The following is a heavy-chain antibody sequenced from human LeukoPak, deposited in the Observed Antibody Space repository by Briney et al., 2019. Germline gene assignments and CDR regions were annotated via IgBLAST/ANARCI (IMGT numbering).Heavy chain of an antibody. CDR2: ISPHNGNT. Sequence: GGPVKVSCKASGYTFSTYGITWVRQAHGQGLEWLGWISPHNGNTNYAQKFQGRVTITADESTSTAYMELSSLRSEDTAVYYCARRLTNRYEDSSGYYEMGNYFDYWGQGTLVTVSS. V-gene: IGHV1-18*01. CDR1: GYTFSTYG. D-gene: IGHD3-22*01. J-gene: IGHJ4*02. CDR3: ARRLTNRYEDSSGYYEMGNYFDY.